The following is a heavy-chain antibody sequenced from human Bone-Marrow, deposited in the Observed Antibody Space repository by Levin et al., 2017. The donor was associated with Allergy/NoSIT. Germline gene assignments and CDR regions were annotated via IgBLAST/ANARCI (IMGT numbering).Heavy chain of an antibody. Sequence: PSETLSLTCNVSGGSVSSSSYYWNWLRQPPGKGLEWIGYIYYSVTTIYNPSLRGRVTLSVDTSKNQFSLKLRSVTAADTAVYFCARDGKGGWGGFDIWGQGAMVTVSS. D-gene: IGHD6-19*01. V-gene: IGHV4-61*01. CDR2: IYYSVTT. CDR1: GGSVSSSSYY. J-gene: IGHJ3*02. CDR3: ARDGKGGWGGFDI.